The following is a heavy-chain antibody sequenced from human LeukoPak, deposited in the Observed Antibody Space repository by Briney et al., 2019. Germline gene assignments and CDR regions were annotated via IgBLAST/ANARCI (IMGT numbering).Heavy chain of an antibody. CDR3: ARSGEMATAHWFFDL. D-gene: IGHD5-24*01. J-gene: IGHJ2*01. Sequence: ASVKVSCKASGYTFTSYYMHWVRQAPGQGLEWMGIINPSGGSTSYAQKFQGRVTMTRDMSTSTDYMELSSLRSEDTAVYYCARSGEMATAHWFFDLWGRGTLVTVSS. V-gene: IGHV1-46*01. CDR1: GYTFTSYY. CDR2: INPSGGST.